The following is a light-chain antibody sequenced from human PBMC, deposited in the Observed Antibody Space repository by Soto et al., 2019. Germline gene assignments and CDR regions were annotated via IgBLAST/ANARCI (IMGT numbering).Light chain of an antibody. V-gene: IGLV2-8*01. CDR3: SSYAATNNYV. CDR2: EVS. Sequence: QSALTQPPSASGSPGQSVTISCTGTSSDVGGYNYVSWYQQHPGKAPQLIIYEVSKRPSGVPDRFSGSKSGNTASLTVSGLQAEAEADYYCSSYAATNNYVFGSGTKVTVL. CDR1: SSDVGGYNY. J-gene: IGLJ1*01.